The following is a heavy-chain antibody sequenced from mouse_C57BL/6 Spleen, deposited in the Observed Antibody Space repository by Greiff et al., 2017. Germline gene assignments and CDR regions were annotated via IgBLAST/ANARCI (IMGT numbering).Heavy chain of an antibody. Sequence: QVQLQQPGAELVKPGASVKMSCKASGYTFTSYWITWVKQRPGQGLEWIGDIYPGSGSTNYNEKFKSKATLTVDTSSSTAYMQLSSLTSEDSAVYYCARFGEPIYDGYYVPLYYFDYWGQGTTLTVSS. CDR2: IYPGSGST. V-gene: IGHV1-55*01. CDR1: GYTFTSYW. D-gene: IGHD2-3*01. CDR3: ARFGEPIYDGYYVPLYYFDY. J-gene: IGHJ2*01.